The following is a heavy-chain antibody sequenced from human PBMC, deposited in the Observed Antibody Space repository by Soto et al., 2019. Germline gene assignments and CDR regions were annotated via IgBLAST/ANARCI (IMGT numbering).Heavy chain of an antibody. V-gene: IGHV3-21*01. CDR2: ISSSSSYI. Sequence: GGSLRLSCAASGFTFSSYSMNWVRQAPGKGLEWVSSISSSSSYIYYADSVKGRFTISRDNAKNSLYLQMNSLRAEDTAVYYCARDGVREYQLPYFDYWGQGTLVTVSS. CDR3: ARDGVREYQLPYFDY. CDR1: GFTFSSYS. D-gene: IGHD2-2*01. J-gene: IGHJ4*02.